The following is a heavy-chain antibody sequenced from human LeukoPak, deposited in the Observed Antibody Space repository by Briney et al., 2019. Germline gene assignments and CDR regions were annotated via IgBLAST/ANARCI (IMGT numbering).Heavy chain of an antibody. CDR1: GFIFSSYW. D-gene: IGHD6-19*01. CDR2: INTDGSST. CDR3: AKVGQWLVQNDYFDY. Sequence: PGGSLRLSCAASGFIFSSYWMHWVRQAPGKGLVWVSRINTDGSSTSYADSVKGRFTISRDNSKNTPYLQMNSLRAEDTAVYYCAKVGQWLVQNDYFDYWGQGTLVTVSS. J-gene: IGHJ4*02. V-gene: IGHV3-74*01.